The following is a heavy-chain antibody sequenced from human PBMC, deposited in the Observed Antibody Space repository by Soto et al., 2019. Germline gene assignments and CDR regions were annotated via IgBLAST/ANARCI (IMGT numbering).Heavy chain of an antibody. Sequence: QVQLQQWGAGLLKPSETLSLTCAVYGGSFSGYYWSWIRQPPGKGLEWIGEINHSGSTNYNPSLKSRVTISVDTSKNQFSLKLSSVTAADTAVYYCARVGWLQLVTLPFDYWGQGTLVTVSS. D-gene: IGHD5-12*01. V-gene: IGHV4-34*01. CDR3: ARVGWLQLVTLPFDY. CDR1: GGSFSGYY. CDR2: INHSGST. J-gene: IGHJ4*02.